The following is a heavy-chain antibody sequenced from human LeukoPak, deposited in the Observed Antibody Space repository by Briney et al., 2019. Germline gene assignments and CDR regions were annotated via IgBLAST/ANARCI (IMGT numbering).Heavy chain of an antibody. V-gene: IGHV3-33*01. D-gene: IGHD2-21*02. CDR1: GFNFSNYG. J-gene: IGHJ4*02. CDR2: IWFDGSTK. Sequence: PGGSLRLSCAASGFNFSNYGMHWVRQAPGEGLEWVAVIWFDGSTKYNPDTVKGRFTISRDNSKNTLYLQMNSLRAEDAAVYYCARAFGDNVSSAPLIDYWGQGSLVTVSS. CDR3: ARAFGDNVSSAPLIDY.